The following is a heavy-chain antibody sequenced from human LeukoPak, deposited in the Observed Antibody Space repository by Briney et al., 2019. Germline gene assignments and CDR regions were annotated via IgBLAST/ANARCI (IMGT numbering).Heavy chain of an antibody. CDR2: IYASGST. CDR3: ARGIGGRDDYNFHYYYYYMDV. CDR1: GGSMRSGSYY. V-gene: IGHV4-61*02. J-gene: IGHJ6*03. D-gene: IGHD5-24*01. Sequence: SETLSLTCTVSGGSMRSGSYYWSWIRQPAGKGLEWIGRIYASGSTNYNPSLKSRVTISIDTSKNQFSLKLNSVSAADTAVYYCARGIGGRDDYNFHYYYYYMDVWGKGTTVTVSS.